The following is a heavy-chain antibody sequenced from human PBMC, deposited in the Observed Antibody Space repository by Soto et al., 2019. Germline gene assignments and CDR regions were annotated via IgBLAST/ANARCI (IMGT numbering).Heavy chain of an antibody. Sequence: QVHLVQSGAEVKRPGASVKISCRTSGYTFTTYYIHWVRQAPGQGLEWMGIINPIGGSTTYPQKFQGRVTMTRDPPTGTVYLDLGSLSSEDTAVYYCASGHTAAEHWGQGTLVTVSS. V-gene: IGHV1-46*01. CDR3: ASGHTAAEH. D-gene: IGHD2-2*01. J-gene: IGHJ4*02. CDR2: INPIGGST. CDR1: GYTFTTYY.